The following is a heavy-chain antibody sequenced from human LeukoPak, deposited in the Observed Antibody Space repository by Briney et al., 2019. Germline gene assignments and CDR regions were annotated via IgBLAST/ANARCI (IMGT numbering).Heavy chain of an antibody. D-gene: IGHD3-22*01. Sequence: SVKVSCKASGGTSNSHAISWVRQAPGQGLEWMGRIIPNLGTTNRAQNFQDRVTLTADKSTNTAYMELTSLTSDDTAVYYCATANDGGGYQWGDFFDFWGQGTLVTVSS. CDR2: IIPNLGTT. CDR1: GGTSNSHA. V-gene: IGHV1-69*04. J-gene: IGHJ4*02. CDR3: ATANDGGGYQWGDFFDF.